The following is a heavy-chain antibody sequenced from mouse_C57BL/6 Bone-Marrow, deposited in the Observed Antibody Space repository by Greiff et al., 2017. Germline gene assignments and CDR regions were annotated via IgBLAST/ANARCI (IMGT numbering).Heavy chain of an antibody. J-gene: IGHJ2*01. CDR2: IDPSDSET. Sequence: QVQLQQSGAELVRPGSSVKLSCKASGYTFTSYWMHWVKQRPIQGLEWIGNIDPSDSETHYNQKFKDKATLTVDKSSSTAYMQLSSLTSEDSAVYYCARLFITTVVRNYFDYWGQGTTLTVSS. CDR1: GYTFTSYW. V-gene: IGHV1-52*01. D-gene: IGHD1-1*01. CDR3: ARLFITTVVRNYFDY.